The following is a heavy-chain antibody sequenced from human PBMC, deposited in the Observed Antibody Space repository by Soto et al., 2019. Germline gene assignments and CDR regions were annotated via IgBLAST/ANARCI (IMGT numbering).Heavy chain of an antibody. D-gene: IGHD4-17*01. CDR1: GFTFSSYA. V-gene: IGHV3-30-3*01. CDR3: ARDRYGDYGGGYFDY. Sequence: QVQLVESGGGVVQPGRSLRLSCAASGFTFSSYAMHWVRQAPGKGLEWVAVISYDGSNKYYADSVKGRFTISRDNSKNTLYLQMNSLRAEDTAVYYCARDRYGDYGGGYFDYWGQGTLVTVSS. J-gene: IGHJ4*02. CDR2: ISYDGSNK.